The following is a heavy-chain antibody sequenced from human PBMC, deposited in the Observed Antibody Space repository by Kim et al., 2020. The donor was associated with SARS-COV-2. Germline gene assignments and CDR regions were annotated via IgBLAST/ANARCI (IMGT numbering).Heavy chain of an antibody. CDR2: IYYSGST. D-gene: IGHD1-26*01. V-gene: IGHV4-39*01. J-gene: IGHJ4*02. Sequence: SETLSLTCTVSGGSISSSSYYWGWIRQPPGKGLEWIGSIYYSGSTYYNPSLKSRVTISVDTSKNQFSLKLSSVTAADTAVYYCARARPVGALRIDYWGQGTLVTVSS. CDR3: ARARPVGALRIDY. CDR1: GGSISSSSYY.